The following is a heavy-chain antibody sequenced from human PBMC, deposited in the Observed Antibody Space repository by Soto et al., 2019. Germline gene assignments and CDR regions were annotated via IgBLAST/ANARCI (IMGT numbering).Heavy chain of an antibody. CDR3: ARSLWVRGVIIYGELGDY. D-gene: IGHD3-10*01. V-gene: IGHV1-18*01. J-gene: IGHJ4*02. Sequence: QVQLVQSGAEVKKPGASVKVSCKASGYTFTSYGISWVRQAPGQGLEWMGWISAYNGNTNYAQKLQGRVTMTTDTSTSTAYRELRSLRSDDTAVYYCARSLWVRGVIIYGELGDYWGQGTLVTVSS. CDR1: GYTFTSYG. CDR2: ISAYNGNT.